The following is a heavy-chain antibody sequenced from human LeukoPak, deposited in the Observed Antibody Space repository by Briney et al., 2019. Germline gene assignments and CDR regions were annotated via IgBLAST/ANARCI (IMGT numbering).Heavy chain of an antibody. CDR1: GGSISSGGYY. Sequence: SETLSLTCTVSGGSISSGGYYWSWIRQHPGKGQEWIGYIYYSGSTYYNPSLKSRVTISVDTSKNQFSLKLSSVTAADTAVYYCARDAAVAGLDYYYYYGMDVWGQGTTVTVSS. CDR2: IYYSGST. J-gene: IGHJ6*02. D-gene: IGHD6-19*01. V-gene: IGHV4-31*03. CDR3: ARDAAVAGLDYYYYYGMDV.